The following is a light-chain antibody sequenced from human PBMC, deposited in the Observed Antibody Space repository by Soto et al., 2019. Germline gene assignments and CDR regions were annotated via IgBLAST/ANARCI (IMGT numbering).Light chain of an antibody. J-gene: IGLJ2*01. Sequence: QSVLTQPASVSGSPGQSITISCTGTSSDVGGYSYVSWYQQHPGKAPKLMIYEVSNRPSGVSYRFSGSKSGNTASLTISGLQAEDEADYYCSSYTSSSTVVFGGGTKLTVL. CDR3: SSYTSSSTVV. CDR2: EVS. CDR1: SSDVGGYSY. V-gene: IGLV2-14*01.